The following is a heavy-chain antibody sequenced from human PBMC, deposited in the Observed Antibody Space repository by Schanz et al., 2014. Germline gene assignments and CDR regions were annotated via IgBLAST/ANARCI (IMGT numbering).Heavy chain of an antibody. CDR2: IKSKTDGETT. D-gene: IGHD6-13*01. V-gene: IGHV3-15*01. CDR3: ATASSPVREAGAGSSFHL. CDR1: TSIFNHAW. J-gene: IGHJ5*02. Sequence: EVQLVESGGGLVKPGGSLRLSCAASTSIFNHAWMSWVRQAPGKGLEWLGRIKSKTDGETTDYAAPVKDRFSISRDDSQSTLYLQMNSLKIEDAAVYYCATASSPVREAGAGSSFHLWGQGTLVTVSP.